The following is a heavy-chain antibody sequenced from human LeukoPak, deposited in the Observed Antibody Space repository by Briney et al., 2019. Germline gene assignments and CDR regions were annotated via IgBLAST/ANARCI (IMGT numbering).Heavy chain of an antibody. CDR2: ISGSGGST. D-gene: IGHD2-2*01. J-gene: IGHJ6*01. V-gene: IGHV3-23*01. CDR1: GFTFSSYA. Sequence: SGGSLRLSCAASGFTFSSYAMGWVRQAPGKGLEWVSAISGSGGSTYYADSVKGRFTISRDNSKNTLYLQMNSLRAEDTAVYYRAKDFSSTNWPDVWGPGDTVTLSP. CDR3: AKDFSSTNWPDV.